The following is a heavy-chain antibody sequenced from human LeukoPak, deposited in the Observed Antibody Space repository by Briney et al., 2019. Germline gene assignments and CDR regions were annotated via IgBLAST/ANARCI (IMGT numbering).Heavy chain of an antibody. V-gene: IGHV4-59*01. CDR1: GGSISSYY. Sequence: SETLSLTCTVSGGSISSYYWSWIRQPPGRGLEWIGYIYYSGSTNYNPSLKSRVTIPVDTSKKQFSLKLSSVTAADTAVYYCAREMIASGYFDYWGQGTLVTVSS. J-gene: IGHJ4*02. CDR2: IYYSGST. D-gene: IGHD3-22*01. CDR3: AREMIASGYFDY.